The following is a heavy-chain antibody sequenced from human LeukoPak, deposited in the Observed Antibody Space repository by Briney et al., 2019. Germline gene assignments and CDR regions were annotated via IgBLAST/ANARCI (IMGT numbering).Heavy chain of an antibody. CDR1: GGSISSYY. V-gene: IGHV4-59*01. J-gene: IGHJ6*02. CDR2: IYYSGST. D-gene: IGHD3-10*01. Sequence: PSETLSLTCTVSGGSISSYYWSWIRQPPGKGLEWIGYIYYSGSTNYNPSLKSRVTISVDTSKNQFSLKLSSVTAADTAVYYCAKVISSTMVRGVIYHYGMDVWGQGTTVTVSS. CDR3: AKVISSTMVRGVIYHYGMDV.